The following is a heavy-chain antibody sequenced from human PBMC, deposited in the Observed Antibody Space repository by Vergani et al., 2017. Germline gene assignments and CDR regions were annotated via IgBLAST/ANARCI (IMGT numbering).Heavy chain of an antibody. D-gene: IGHD2-2*01. CDR1: GYTFTSYG. CDR2: IIPILGTA. CDR3: ARAYCSSTSCYRDYYMDV. V-gene: IGHV1-69*11. J-gene: IGHJ6*03. Sequence: QVQLVQSGAEVKKPGASVKVSCKASGYTFTSYGISWVRQAPGQGLEWMGRIIPILGTANYAQKFQGRVTITADESTSTAYMELSSLRSEDTAVYYCARAYCSSTSCYRDYYMDVWGKGTTVTVSS.